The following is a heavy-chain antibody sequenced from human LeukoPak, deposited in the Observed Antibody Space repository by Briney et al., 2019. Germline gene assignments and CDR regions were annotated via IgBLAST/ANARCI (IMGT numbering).Heavy chain of an antibody. V-gene: IGHV1-18*01. J-gene: IGHJ5*02. CDR2: ISAYNGNT. D-gene: IGHD2-2*01. CDR3: ARGVYQLPSGSWFDP. CDR1: GYTFTSYD. Sequence: ASVKVSCKASGYTFTSYDINWVRQATGQGLEWMGWISAYNGNTNYAQKLQGRVTMTTDTSTSTAYMELRSLRSDDTAVYYCARGVYQLPSGSWFDPWGQGTLVTVSS.